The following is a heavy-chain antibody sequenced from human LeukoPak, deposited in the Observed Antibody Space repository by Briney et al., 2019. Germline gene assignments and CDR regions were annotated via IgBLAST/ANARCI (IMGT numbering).Heavy chain of an antibody. D-gene: IGHD5/OR15-5a*01. CDR2: IKQDGSEK. V-gene: IGHV3-7*01. J-gene: IGHJ3*02. CDR3: ARERSNAFGI. Sequence: PGGSLRLSCAASGFTFSNYCMSWVRQAPGKGLEWVANIKQDGSEKYYVDSVKGRFTISRDNAENALYLQMNSLRGEDTAVYYCARERSNAFGIWGQGTMVTVSS. CDR1: GFTFSNYC.